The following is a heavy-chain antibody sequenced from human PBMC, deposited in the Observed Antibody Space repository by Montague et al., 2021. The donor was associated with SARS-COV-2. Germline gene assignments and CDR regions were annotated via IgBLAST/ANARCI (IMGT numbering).Heavy chain of an antibody. CDR2: XYWXDDN. CDR3: AHPRAYCSDTTCYRNWSFDL. CDR1: GFSLKTSGEC. Sequence: PALVKSTQTLTLTCTFSGFSLKTSGECVSWIRQSPGKAPEWLAPXYWXDDNNYSPSLKSRLTISKDTSKNPVVLSMTNMGPVDTATYYCAHPRAYCSDTTCYRNWSFDLWGRGTLVTVSS. D-gene: IGHD2-2*01. V-gene: IGHV2-5*01. J-gene: IGHJ2*01.